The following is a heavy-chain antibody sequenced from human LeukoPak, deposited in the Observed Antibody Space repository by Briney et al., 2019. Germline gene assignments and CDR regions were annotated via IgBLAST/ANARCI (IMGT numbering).Heavy chain of an antibody. CDR3: ARYRDSSGWYLFDY. V-gene: IGHV1-46*01. CDR1: GYTFTSYY. Sequence: GASVKVSCKASGYTFTSYYIHWVRQAPGQGLEWMGIINPNGGGTDYAQKFQGRVTMTRDTSTSTGYMELSSLRSDDTAVYYCARYRDSSGWYLFDYWGQGTPVTVSS. CDR2: INPNGGGT. J-gene: IGHJ4*02. D-gene: IGHD6-19*01.